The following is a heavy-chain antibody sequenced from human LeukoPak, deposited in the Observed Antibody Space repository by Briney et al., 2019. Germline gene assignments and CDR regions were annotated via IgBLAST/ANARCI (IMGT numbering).Heavy chain of an antibody. Sequence: PAETLSLTCTLSGGSISGRSYFWCWIRQPPGKGLEWIGCINPSESTYYNPSLRSRITVSSDGSKNLFSLSLSSVTASDTALYYCASLGAQDSGNYGGFGVWGQGTMVTVSS. D-gene: IGHD1-26*01. V-gene: IGHV4-39*01. CDR1: GGSISGRSYF. CDR2: INPSEST. J-gene: IGHJ3*01. CDR3: ASLGAQDSGNYGGFGV.